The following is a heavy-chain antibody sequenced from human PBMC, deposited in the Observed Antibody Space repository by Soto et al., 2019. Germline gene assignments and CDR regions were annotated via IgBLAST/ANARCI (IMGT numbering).Heavy chain of an antibody. V-gene: IGHV3-74*01. CDR3: ARGRLYYYDSPDY. D-gene: IGHD3-22*01. CDR1: GFTFGTYW. J-gene: IGHJ4*02. CDR2: TNIDGSTT. Sequence: GGSLRLSCVASGFTFGTYWIHWVRQAPGKGLMWVSRTNIDGSTTNYADSVKGRFTISRDNAKNTVYLQMNSLTAEDTAMYYCARGRLYYYDSPDYWGQGTLVTVSS.